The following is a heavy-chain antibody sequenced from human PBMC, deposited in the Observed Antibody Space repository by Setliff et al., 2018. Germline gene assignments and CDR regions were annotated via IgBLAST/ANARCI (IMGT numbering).Heavy chain of an antibody. CDR1: GGSSSGYY. CDR2: INHSGST. CDR3: ARGRMRGSCSGPSCTYDPFDI. D-gene: IGHD2-2*01. Sequence: SETLSLTCAVYGGSSSGYYWSWIRQPPGKGLEWIGEINHSGSTNYNPSLKSRVTISVDTSKNQFSLILRSVTAADTAVYYCARGRMRGSCSGPSCTYDPFDIWGQGTPVTVSS. V-gene: IGHV4-34*01. J-gene: IGHJ3*02.